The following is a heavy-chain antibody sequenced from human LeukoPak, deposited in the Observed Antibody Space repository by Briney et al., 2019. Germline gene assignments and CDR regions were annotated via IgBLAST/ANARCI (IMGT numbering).Heavy chain of an antibody. D-gene: IGHD6-19*01. V-gene: IGHV4-59*08. Sequence: SETLSLTCAVYGGSFSGYYWNWIRQPPGKGLEWIGYIHSSGSTKYNPSLKSRVTISVDTSKNQFSLKLSSVTAADRAVYYCARWYSSGWAFDYWGQGTLVTVSS. CDR1: GGSFSGYY. CDR3: ARWYSSGWAFDY. CDR2: IHSSGST. J-gene: IGHJ4*02.